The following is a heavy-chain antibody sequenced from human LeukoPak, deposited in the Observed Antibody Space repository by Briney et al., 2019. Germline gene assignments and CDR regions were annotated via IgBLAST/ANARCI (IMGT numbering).Heavy chain of an antibody. CDR3: ARDLRDGIDY. Sequence: PGGSLRLSCAASGFTFDDYAMHWVRQAPGKGLEWVSLISGDGGSTYYADSVKGRFTISRDNAKNSLYLQMNSLRAEDTAVYYCARDLRDGIDYWGQGTLVTVSS. CDR1: GFTFDDYA. V-gene: IGHV3-43*02. D-gene: IGHD5-24*01. J-gene: IGHJ4*02. CDR2: ISGDGGST.